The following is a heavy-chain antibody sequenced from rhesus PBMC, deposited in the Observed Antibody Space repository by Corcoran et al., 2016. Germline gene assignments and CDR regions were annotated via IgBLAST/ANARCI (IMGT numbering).Heavy chain of an antibody. CDR2: ISGSTGST. D-gene: IGHD6-31*01. Sequence: QVQLQESGPGLVKPSENLSRTFAVSGGSVSSSNWWSWIRQPPGKGLEWIGPISGSTGSTYYNPSIKSRVNISTDTSKTQFSLKLSSVTAADTAVYYCARDKAASNFDYWGQGVLVTVSS. J-gene: IGHJ4*01. CDR1: GGSVSSSNW. CDR3: ARDKAASNFDY. V-gene: IGHV4-65*01.